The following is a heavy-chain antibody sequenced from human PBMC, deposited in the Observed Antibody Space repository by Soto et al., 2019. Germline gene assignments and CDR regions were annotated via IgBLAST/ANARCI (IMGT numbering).Heavy chain of an antibody. CDR1: GFPFSRYA. D-gene: IGHD3-10*01. J-gene: IGHJ3*02. CDR3: AKGPFDYGSGSYGIGAFDI. V-gene: IGHV3-23*01. CDR2: ISGSGGST. Sequence: GGSLRLSCAASGFPFSRYASRWVRQAPGKGREWVSAISGSGGSTYYEDSRKGRVTIARDNSKNTLYLQMNSLRAEDPAVYYCAKGPFDYGSGSYGIGAFDIWGQGTMVTVSS.